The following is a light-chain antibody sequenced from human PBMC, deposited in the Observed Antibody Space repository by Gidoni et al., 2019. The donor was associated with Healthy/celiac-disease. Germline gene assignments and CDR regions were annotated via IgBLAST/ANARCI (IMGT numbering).Light chain of an antibody. CDR1: QSISSW. CDR2: KAS. J-gene: IGKJ4*01. CDR3: QQYNSYSPRLT. V-gene: IGKV1-5*03. Sequence: IQMTQSPSTLSASVGDRVTITCRASQSISSWLAWYQQKPGKAPKLLIYKASSLESGVPSRFSGSGSGTEFTLTISSLQPDDFANYYCQQYNSYSPRLTFXGXTKVEIK.